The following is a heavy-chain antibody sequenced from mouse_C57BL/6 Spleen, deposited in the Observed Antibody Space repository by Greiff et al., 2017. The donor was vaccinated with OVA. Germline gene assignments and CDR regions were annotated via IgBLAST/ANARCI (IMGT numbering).Heavy chain of an antibody. CDR2: ISSGSSTI. CDR1: GFTFSDYG. J-gene: IGHJ3*01. V-gene: IGHV5-17*01. CDR3: ARATIVTTRGFAY. Sequence: EVHLVESGGGLVKPGGSLKLSCAASGFTFSDYGMHWVRQAPEKGLEWVAYISSGSSTIYYADTVKGRFTISRDNAKNTLFLQMTSLRSEDTAMYYCARATIVTTRGFAYWGQGTLVTVSA. D-gene: IGHD2-5*01.